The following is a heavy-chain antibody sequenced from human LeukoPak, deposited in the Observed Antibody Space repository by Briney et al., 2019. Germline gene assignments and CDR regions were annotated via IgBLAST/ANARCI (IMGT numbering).Heavy chain of an antibody. V-gene: IGHV3-23*01. CDR1: GFTFSSYA. J-gene: IGHJ6*02. Sequence: PGGSLRLSCAASGFTFSSYAMSWVRQAPGKGLEWVSVISGSGGSTYYTDSVKGRFTISRDNSKNTLFLQMNSLRAEDTAVYYCAKNLYCGGGSCYPSALGMDVWGQGTTVTVSS. CDR3: AKNLYCGGGSCYPSALGMDV. D-gene: IGHD2-15*01. CDR2: ISGSGGST.